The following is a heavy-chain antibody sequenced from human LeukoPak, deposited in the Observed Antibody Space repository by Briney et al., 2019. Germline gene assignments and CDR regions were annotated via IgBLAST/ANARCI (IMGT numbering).Heavy chain of an antibody. V-gene: IGHV1-46*01. D-gene: IGHD1-26*01. Sequence: ASVKVSCKASGYTFTSYYMHWVRQAPGQGLEWMGIINPSGGSTRYGQKFQGRVTMTRDTSTSTVYMELSSLRSEDTAVYYCARDSLIVGATPNWFDPWGQGTLSPSPQ. J-gene: IGHJ5*02. CDR3: ARDSLIVGATPNWFDP. CDR1: GYTFTSYY. CDR2: INPSGGST.